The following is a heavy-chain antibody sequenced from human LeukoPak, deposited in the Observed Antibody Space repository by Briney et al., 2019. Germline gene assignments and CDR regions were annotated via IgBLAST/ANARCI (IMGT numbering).Heavy chain of an antibody. D-gene: IGHD3-22*01. CDR1: GFTFSRYS. Sequence: GGSLRLSCAASGFTFSRYSINWVRQAPGKGLEWVSSISSSGSYIYYADSVKGRFTLSRDNAKNSLYLQMNSLRAEDTAVYYCARDTYYYDSSGYYPLFDYWGQGTLVTVSS. V-gene: IGHV3-21*01. J-gene: IGHJ4*02. CDR3: ARDTYYYDSSGYYPLFDY. CDR2: ISSSGSYI.